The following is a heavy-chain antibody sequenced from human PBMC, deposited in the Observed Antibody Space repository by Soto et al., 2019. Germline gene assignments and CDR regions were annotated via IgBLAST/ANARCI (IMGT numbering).Heavy chain of an antibody. CDR1: GLTFSNAW. CDR2: IKSKTDGRTT. J-gene: IGHJ4*02. D-gene: IGHD6-13*01. CDR3: TTDPTRPIAAAGTGIDY. V-gene: IGHV3-15*07. Sequence: GGSPRLSCEASGLTFSNAWMNWVRQTPGKGLEWVGRIKSKTDGRTTEYAAPVKGRFTISRDDSKNTLYLQMNSLKTEDTAVYYCTTDPTRPIAAAGTGIDYWGQGTLVTVSS.